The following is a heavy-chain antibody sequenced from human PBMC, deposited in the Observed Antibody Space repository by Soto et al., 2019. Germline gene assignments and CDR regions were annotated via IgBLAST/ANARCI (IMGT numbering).Heavy chain of an antibody. CDR1: GGSISSSSYY. J-gene: IGHJ6*03. Sequence: SETLSLTCTVSGGSISSSSYYWGWIRQPPGKGLEWIGSIYYSGSTNYNPSLKSRVTISVDTSKNQFSLKLSSVTAADTAVYYCARLAYYYGSGSYPYYYYYMDVWGKGTTVTVSS. CDR2: IYYSGST. CDR3: ARLAYYYGSGSYPYYYYYMDV. D-gene: IGHD3-10*01. V-gene: IGHV4-39*07.